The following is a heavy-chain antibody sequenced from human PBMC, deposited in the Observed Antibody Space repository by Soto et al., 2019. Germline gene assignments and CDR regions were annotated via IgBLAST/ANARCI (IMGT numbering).Heavy chain of an antibody. D-gene: IGHD3-9*01. CDR1: GYTFTSYD. J-gene: IGHJ6*02. CDR2: MNPNSGNT. V-gene: IGHV1-8*01. Sequence: ASVKVSCKASGYTFTSYDINWVRRATGQGLEWMGWMNPNSGNTGYAQKFQGRVTMTRNTSISTAYMELSSLRSEDTAVYYCARYHNTFYDILTGYYGYGMDVWGQGTTVTVSS. CDR3: ARYHNTFYDILTGYYGYGMDV.